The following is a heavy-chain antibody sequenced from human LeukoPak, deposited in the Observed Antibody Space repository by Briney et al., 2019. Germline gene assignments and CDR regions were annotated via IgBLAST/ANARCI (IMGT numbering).Heavy chain of an antibody. CDR1: GYTFTSYY. CDR3: ARVRGFKIVAARYYFDY. D-gene: IGHD6-6*01. J-gene: IGHJ4*02. CDR2: INPSGGST. Sequence: GASVKVSCKASGYTFTSYYMHWVRQAPGQGLEWMGIINPSGGSTSYAQKFQGRVTMTRDTSTSTVYMELSSLRSEDTAVYYCARVRGFKIVAARYYFDYWGQGTLVTVSS. V-gene: IGHV1-46*01.